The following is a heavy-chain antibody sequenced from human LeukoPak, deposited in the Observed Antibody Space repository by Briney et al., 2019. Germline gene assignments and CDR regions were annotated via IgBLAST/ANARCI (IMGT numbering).Heavy chain of an antibody. CDR1: GFTFSTYA. CDR2: ISAGGDTT. CDR3: ARAVSSGWYYFDY. J-gene: IGHJ4*02. V-gene: IGHV3-23*01. D-gene: IGHD6-19*01. Sequence: GSLRLSCAASGFTFSTYAMSWVRQAPGKGLEWVSSISAGGDTTYYADSVRGRFTISRENSMSTVYLQVNTLSAEDTAMYYCARAVSSGWYYFDYWGQGTLVTVSS.